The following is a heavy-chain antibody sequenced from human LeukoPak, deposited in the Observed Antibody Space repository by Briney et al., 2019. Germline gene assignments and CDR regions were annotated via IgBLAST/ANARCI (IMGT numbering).Heavy chain of an antibody. CDR1: GFTFSSYA. V-gene: IGHV3-23*01. D-gene: IGHD6-19*01. Sequence: GGSLRLSCAASGFTFSSYAMTWVRQAPGEGLEWVSDISGSGGSTNYADSVKGRFTISRDNSKNTLYLQMNSLRAEDTAVYYCAKGGWYDAFDIWGQGTMVTVSS. CDR3: AKGGWYDAFDI. CDR2: ISGSGGST. J-gene: IGHJ3*02.